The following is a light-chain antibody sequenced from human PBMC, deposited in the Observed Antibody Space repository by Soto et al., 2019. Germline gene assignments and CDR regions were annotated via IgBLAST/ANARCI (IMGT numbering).Light chain of an antibody. CDR3: QQYNNWPT. J-gene: IGKJ1*01. Sequence: EIVMTQSPATLSVSPGERATLSCRASQSVSSNLAWYQQKPGQAPRLLIYGASTRATGIPARFSGSGSGTEFPPTSSSLQYEDVAVYYCQQYNNWPTFGQGTKVEIK. CDR1: QSVSSN. CDR2: GAS. V-gene: IGKV3-15*01.